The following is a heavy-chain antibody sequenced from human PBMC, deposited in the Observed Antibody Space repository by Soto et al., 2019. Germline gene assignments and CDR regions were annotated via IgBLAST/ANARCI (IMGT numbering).Heavy chain of an antibody. CDR3: ARGSCITTSCYYYF. CDR2: IHYSGST. CDR1: GDSISSGGYF. D-gene: IGHD2-2*01. J-gene: IGHJ4*02. Sequence: SETLSLTCTVSGDSISSGGYFWSWIRQHPGKGLEWIGFIHYSGSTYYNPSLKSRVTISVDTSKNQFSLKLDSVTAADTAVYYCARGSCITTSCYYYFWGLGTLVTVS. V-gene: IGHV4-31*03.